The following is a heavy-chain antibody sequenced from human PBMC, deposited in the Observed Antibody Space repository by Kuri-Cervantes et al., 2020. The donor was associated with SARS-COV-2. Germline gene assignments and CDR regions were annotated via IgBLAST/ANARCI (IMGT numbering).Heavy chain of an antibody. Sequence: ASVKVSCKASGYTFTSYGISWVRQAPGQGLEWMGWISAYNGNTNYAQKLQGRVTITTDESTSTAYMELSSLRSEDTAVYYCASTILGLNSSGWYGYFDYWGQGTLVTVSS. J-gene: IGHJ4*02. CDR3: ASTILGLNSSGWYGYFDY. CDR2: ISAYNGNT. CDR1: GYTFTSYG. V-gene: IGHV1-18*01. D-gene: IGHD6-19*01.